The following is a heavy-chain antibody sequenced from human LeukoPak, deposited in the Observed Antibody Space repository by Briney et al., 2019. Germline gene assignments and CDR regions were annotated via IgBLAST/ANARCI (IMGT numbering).Heavy chain of an antibody. J-gene: IGHJ5*02. CDR3: AKGGIAVNWFGP. D-gene: IGHD6-13*01. CDR2: ISGSGGST. Sequence: PGGSLRLSCAASGFTFSNYAMSWARQAPGKGLEWVSAISGSGGSTYYADSVKGRFTISRDNSKNTLYLQMNSLRADDTAVYYCAKGGIAVNWFGPWGQGTLVTVSS. V-gene: IGHV3-23*01. CDR1: GFTFSNYA.